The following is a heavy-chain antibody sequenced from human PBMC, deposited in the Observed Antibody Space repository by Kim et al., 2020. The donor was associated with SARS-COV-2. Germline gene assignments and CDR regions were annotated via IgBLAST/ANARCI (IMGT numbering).Heavy chain of an antibody. J-gene: IGHJ6*02. CDR2: ISWDGGST. D-gene: IGHD3-10*01. V-gene: IGHV3-43*01. CDR3: AKDMRFGSGSQHTYYYYGMDV. CDR1: GFTFDDYT. Sequence: GGSLRLSCAASGFTFDDYTMHWVRQAPGKGLEWVSLISWDGGSTYYADSVKGRFTISRDNSKNSLYLQMNSLRTEDTALYYCAKDMRFGSGSQHTYYYYGMDVWSQGTTVTVSS.